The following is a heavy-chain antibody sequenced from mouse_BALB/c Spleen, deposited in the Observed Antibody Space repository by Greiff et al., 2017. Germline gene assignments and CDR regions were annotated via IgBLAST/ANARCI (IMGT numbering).Heavy chain of an antibody. V-gene: IGHV7-3*02. CDR3: ARALANWDWYFDV. D-gene: IGHD4-1*01. CDR2: IRNKANGYTT. J-gene: IGHJ1*01. CDR1: GFTFTDYY. Sequence: EVQLVESGGGLVQPGGSLRLSCATSGFTFTDYYMSWVRQPPGKALEWLGFIRNKANGYTTEYSASVKGRFTISRDNSQSILYLQMNTLRAEDSATYYCARALANWDWYFDVWGAGTTVTVSS.